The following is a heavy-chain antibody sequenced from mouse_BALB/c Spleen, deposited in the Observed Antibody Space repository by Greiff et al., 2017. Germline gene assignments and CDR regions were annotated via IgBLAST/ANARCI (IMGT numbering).Heavy chain of an antibody. CDR3: ARRNDYKADAMDY. Sequence: EVKVVESGGGLVKPGGSLKLSCAASGFAFSSYDMSWVRQTPEKRLEWVAYISSGGGSTYYPDTVKGRFTISRDNAKNTLYLQMSSLKSEDTAMYYCARRNDYKADAMDYWGQGTSVTVSS. V-gene: IGHV5-12-1*01. CDR1: GFAFSSYD. CDR2: ISSGGGST. D-gene: IGHD2-4*01. J-gene: IGHJ4*01.